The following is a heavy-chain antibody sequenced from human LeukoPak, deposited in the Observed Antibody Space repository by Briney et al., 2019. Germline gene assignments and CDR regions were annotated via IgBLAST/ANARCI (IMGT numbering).Heavy chain of an antibody. D-gene: IGHD6-19*01. CDR3: AKDGSSGLDAFDI. J-gene: IGHJ3*02. CDR1: GFTFSGYG. CDR2: ISYDGSNK. V-gene: IGHV3-30*18. Sequence: GGSLRLPCAASGFTFSGYGMHWVRQAPGKGLEWVAVISYDGSNKYYADSVKGRFTISRDNSKNTLYLQMNSLRAEDTAVYYCAKDGSSGLDAFDIWGQGTMVTVSS.